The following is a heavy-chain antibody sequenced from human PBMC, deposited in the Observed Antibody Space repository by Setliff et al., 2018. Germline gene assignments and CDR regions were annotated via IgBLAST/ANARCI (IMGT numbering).Heavy chain of an antibody. J-gene: IGHJ4*02. CDR2: INAGNGNT. CDR1: GYTFTSYA. V-gene: IGHV1-3*01. Sequence: ASVKVSCKASGYTFTSYAMHWVRQAPGQRLEWMGWINAGNGNTKYSQKFQGRVTITRDTSASTAYMELSGLRSEDTAVYYCVRAGLTAISNGLDYWGQGTPVTVSS. CDR3: VRAGLTAISNGLDY. D-gene: IGHD2-21*02.